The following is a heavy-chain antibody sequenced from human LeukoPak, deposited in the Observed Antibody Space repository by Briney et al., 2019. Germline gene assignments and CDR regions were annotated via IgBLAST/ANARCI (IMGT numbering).Heavy chain of an antibody. V-gene: IGHV1-18*01. CDR3: ARDVTVIGVDGQGTSFDI. Sequence: ASGRVSCKASGSSFTTYGITGLRQAPGQGLERGGWIATRDNHALYVQNFMGRVTLTIDTSTSTAYRDLRSLRSDDTAVYYWARDVTVIGVDGQGTSFDIWGQGAVVTVSS. J-gene: IGHJ3*02. CDR1: GSSFTTYG. D-gene: IGHD2-21*01. CDR2: IATRDNHA.